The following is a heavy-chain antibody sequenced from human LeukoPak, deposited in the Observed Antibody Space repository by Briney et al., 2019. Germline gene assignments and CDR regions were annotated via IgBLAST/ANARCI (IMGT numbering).Heavy chain of an antibody. Sequence: ASVKVSCKASGYTFTSYYMHWVRQAPGQGLEWMGIINPSGGSTSYAQKFQGRVTMTRDTSTSTVYMELSSLRSEDTAVYYCARGGGVVVPAAPLVGYFDYWGQGTLVTVSS. CDR2: INPSGGST. J-gene: IGHJ4*02. D-gene: IGHD2-2*01. CDR3: ARGGGVVVPAAPLVGYFDY. CDR1: GYTFTSYY. V-gene: IGHV1-46*01.